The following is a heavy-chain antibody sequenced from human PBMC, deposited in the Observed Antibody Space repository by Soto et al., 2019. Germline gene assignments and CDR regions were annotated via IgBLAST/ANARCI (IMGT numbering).Heavy chain of an antibody. V-gene: IGHV4-39*01. CDR2: IYYSGST. J-gene: IGHJ6*02. CDR3: ARINSGWYYYYCGMDV. CDR1: VGSISSSSYY. Sequence: QLQLQESGPGLVKPSETLSLTCTVSVGSISSSSYYWGWIRQPPGKGLEWIGSIYYSGSTYYNPSLKSRVTISVDTSKNQFALKLSSVTAADTAVYYCARINSGWYYYYCGMDVWGQGTTVTVSS. D-gene: IGHD6-19*01.